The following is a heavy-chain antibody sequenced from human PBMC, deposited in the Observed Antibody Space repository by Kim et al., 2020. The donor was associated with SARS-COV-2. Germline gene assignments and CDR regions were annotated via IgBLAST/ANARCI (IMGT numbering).Heavy chain of an antibody. V-gene: IGHV4-34*01. J-gene: IGHJ4*02. Sequence: NPALKSRVTISVDTSKNQFSLKLSSVTAADTAVYYCARSYGSGSYSHFDYWGQGTLVTVSS. D-gene: IGHD3-10*01. CDR3: ARSYGSGSYSHFDY.